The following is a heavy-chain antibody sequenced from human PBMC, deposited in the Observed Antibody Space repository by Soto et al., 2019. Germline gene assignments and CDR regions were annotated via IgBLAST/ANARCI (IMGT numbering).Heavy chain of an antibody. J-gene: IGHJ4*02. CDR3: ARNRYSDY. CDR1: GFTFSSYW. Sequence: EVQLVESGGDLVQPGGSLRLSCVASGFTFSSYWMTWVRQAPGKGLEWVANIKQDGSEKYYADSVKGRFTISRVNAKNSMYLQMNSLRAEDTALYYCARNRYSDYWGQGTLVTVSS. V-gene: IGHV3-7*01. CDR2: IKQDGSEK. D-gene: IGHD3-16*02.